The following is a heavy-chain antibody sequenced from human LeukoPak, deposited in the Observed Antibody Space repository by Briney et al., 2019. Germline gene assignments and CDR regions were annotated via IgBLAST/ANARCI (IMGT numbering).Heavy chain of an antibody. Sequence: SETLSLTCTVSGGSISSSSYYWGWIHQPPGKGLEWIGSIYYSGSTYYNPSLKSRVTISVDTSKNQFSLKLSSVTAADTAVYYCAKAADYGDFPGDNWFDPWGQGTLVTVSS. CDR1: GGSISSSSYY. J-gene: IGHJ5*02. D-gene: IGHD4-17*01. V-gene: IGHV4-39*07. CDR3: AKAADYGDFPGDNWFDP. CDR2: IYYSGST.